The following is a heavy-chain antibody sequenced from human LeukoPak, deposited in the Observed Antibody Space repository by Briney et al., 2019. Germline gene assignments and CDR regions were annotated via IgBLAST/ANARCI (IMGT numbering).Heavy chain of an antibody. D-gene: IGHD2-15*01. CDR1: GFTFSSYW. Sequence: GGSLRLSCAASGFTFSSYWMSWVRQAPGKGLEWVANIKQDGSEKYYVDSVKGRFTISRDNAKNSLYLQINSLRAEDTAVYYCAREVGSPAVRSAFDLWGQGTRVTVSS. J-gene: IGHJ3*01. V-gene: IGHV3-7*01. CDR3: AREVGSPAVRSAFDL. CDR2: IKQDGSEK.